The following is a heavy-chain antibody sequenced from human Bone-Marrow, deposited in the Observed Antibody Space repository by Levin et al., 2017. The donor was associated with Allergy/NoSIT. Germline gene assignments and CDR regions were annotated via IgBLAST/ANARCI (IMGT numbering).Heavy chain of an antibody. J-gene: IGHJ5*02. D-gene: IGHD1-26*01. Sequence: GGSLRLSCAASGFTFRNFGMHWVRQAPGKGLEWVAVIWNDGNKKYYADSVKGRFTISRDDSRNTLYLQMSSLRAEDTAVYFCARDLSPTITYRWFDLRGQGTLVTVAS. V-gene: IGHV3-33*01. CDR3: ARDLSPTITYRWFDL. CDR2: IWNDGNKK. CDR1: GFTFRNFG.